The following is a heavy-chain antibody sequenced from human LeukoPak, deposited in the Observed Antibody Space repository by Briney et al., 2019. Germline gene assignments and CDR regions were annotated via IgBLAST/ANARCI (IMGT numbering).Heavy chain of an antibody. CDR3: ARSPRDPRGYFDY. CDR2: IYYSGST. J-gene: IGHJ4*02. CDR1: GGSISSYY. V-gene: IGHV4-59*08. D-gene: IGHD5-12*01. Sequence: KTSETLSLTCTVSGGSISSYYWSWIRQPPGKGLEWIGYIYYSGSTNYNSSLKSRVTISVDTSKNQFSLKLSSVTAADTAVYYCARSPRDPRGYFDYWGQGTLVTVSS.